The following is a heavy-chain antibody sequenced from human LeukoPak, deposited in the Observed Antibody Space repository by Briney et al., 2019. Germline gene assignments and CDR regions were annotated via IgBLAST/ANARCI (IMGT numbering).Heavy chain of an antibody. V-gene: IGHV4-39*01. J-gene: IGHJ4*02. D-gene: IGHD5-18*01. CDR2: FYYSGST. Sequence: PSETLSLTCTVSGGSISSSSYYWAWIRQPPGKGLEWIGSFYYSGSTHYNPSLKSRVTISVDTSKNQFSLKLRSVTAADTAVYYYARLASGYSYTFDYWGQGTLVTVSS. CDR1: GGSISSSSYY. CDR3: ARLASGYSYTFDY.